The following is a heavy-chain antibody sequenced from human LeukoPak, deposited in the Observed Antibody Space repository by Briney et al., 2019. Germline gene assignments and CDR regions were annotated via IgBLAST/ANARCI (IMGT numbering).Heavy chain of an antibody. J-gene: IGHJ4*02. Sequence: GGSLRLSCAASGFTFSSYGMHWVRQAPGKGLEWVSYISNSGTAKYYADSVKGRFTISRDNAKNSLYLEMNALRAEDTALYYCARKQATVPGDYWGQGTLVTVSS. CDR1: GFTFSSYG. CDR2: ISNSGTAK. D-gene: IGHD1-1*01. CDR3: ARKQATVPGDY. V-gene: IGHV3-48*04.